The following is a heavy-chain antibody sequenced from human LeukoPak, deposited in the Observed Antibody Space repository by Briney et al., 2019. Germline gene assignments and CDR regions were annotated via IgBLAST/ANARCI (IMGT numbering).Heavy chain of an antibody. J-gene: IGHJ5*02. CDR3: ARGTYGSGTYRRFDP. Sequence: ASVNVSCKASGYTFSGHNIYWVRQAPGQGLEWMGWINPNSGATTYAQNFQGRVIMTRDTSISTAYMELSRLRSDDPAVYFCARGTYGSGTYRRFDPWGQGTLVTVSS. CDR2: INPNSGAT. CDR1: GYTFSGHN. V-gene: IGHV1-2*02. D-gene: IGHD3-10*01.